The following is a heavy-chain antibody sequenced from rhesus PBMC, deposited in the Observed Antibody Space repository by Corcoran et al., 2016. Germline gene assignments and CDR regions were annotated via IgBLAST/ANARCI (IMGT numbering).Heavy chain of an antibody. Sequence: QVQLQESGPGVVKPSETLSLTCAVSGGSISDSYRWSWIRPPPGKGLEWIGYIYGSRTRTNYTPSLKSRVTISKDTAKNRFSLKLSSVTAADTAVYYCARGYSYSYVNYYGLDSWGQGVVVTVSS. CDR2: IYGSRTRT. D-gene: IGHD5-12*01. J-gene: IGHJ6*01. CDR1: GGSISDSYR. V-gene: IGHV4S10*01. CDR3: ARGYSYSYVNYYGLDS.